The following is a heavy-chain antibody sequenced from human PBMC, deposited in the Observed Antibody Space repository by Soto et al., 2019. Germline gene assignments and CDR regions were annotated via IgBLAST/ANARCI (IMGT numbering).Heavy chain of an antibody. Sequence: GASVKVSCKASGYTFTSYGISWVRQAPGQGLEWMGWISAYNGNTNYAQKLQGRVIMTTDTSTSTAYMELRSLRSDDTAVYYCARRDMSGNDEDYFDYWGQGTLVTVSS. CDR2: ISAYNGNT. CDR3: ARRDMSGNDEDYFDY. V-gene: IGHV1-18*01. J-gene: IGHJ4*02. CDR1: GYTFTSYG. D-gene: IGHD1-1*01.